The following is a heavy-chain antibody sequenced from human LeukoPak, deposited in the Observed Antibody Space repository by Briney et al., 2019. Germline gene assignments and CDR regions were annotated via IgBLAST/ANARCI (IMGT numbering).Heavy chain of an antibody. CDR1: GGSISIYY. V-gene: IGHV4-59*01. CDR3: ARGEDFERYYLAY. D-gene: IGHD3-9*01. J-gene: IGHJ4*02. Sequence: KPSETLSLTCSVSGGSISIYYWTWIRQIPGKGLEWIGYIYYTETTNYNPLFESRATISVDTSKNQFSLKLTSVTAADTAVYFCARGEDFERYYLAYWGQGTLVTVSS. CDR2: IYYTETT.